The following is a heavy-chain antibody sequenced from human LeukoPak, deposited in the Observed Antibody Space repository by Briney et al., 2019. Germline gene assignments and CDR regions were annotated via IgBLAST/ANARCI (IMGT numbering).Heavy chain of an antibody. J-gene: IGHJ4*02. D-gene: IGHD3-9*01. V-gene: IGHV4-34*01. CDR1: GGSFSGYY. CDR2: INHSGST. Sequence: PSETLSLTCAVYGGSFSGYYWSWIRQPPGKGLEWIGEINHSGSTYYNPSPKSRVTISVDTSKNQFSLKLSSVTAADTAVYYCARSPVLRYFDWLHPFDYWGQGTLVTVSS. CDR3: ARSPVLRYFDWLHPFDY.